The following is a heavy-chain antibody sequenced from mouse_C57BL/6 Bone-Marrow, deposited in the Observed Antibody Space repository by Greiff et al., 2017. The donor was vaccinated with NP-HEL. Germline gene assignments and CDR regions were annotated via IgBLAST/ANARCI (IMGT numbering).Heavy chain of an antibody. J-gene: IGHJ2*01. Sequence: DVKLQESGGGLVQPGGSLKLSCAASGIDFSRYWMSWVRRAPGKGLEWIGEINPDSSTINYAPSLKDKFIISRDNAKNTLYLQMSKVRSEDTALYYCARGNWDVWYFDYWGQGTTLTVSS. CDR1: GIDFSRYW. CDR2: INPDSSTI. CDR3: ARGNWDVWYFDY. V-gene: IGHV4-1*01. D-gene: IGHD4-1*01.